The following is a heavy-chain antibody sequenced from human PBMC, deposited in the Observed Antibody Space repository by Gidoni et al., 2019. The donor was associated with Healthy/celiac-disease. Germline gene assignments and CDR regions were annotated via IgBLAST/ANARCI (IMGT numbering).Heavy chain of an antibody. D-gene: IGHD1-26*01. CDR3: ARVAAGVGATDY. Sequence: EVKLVESGGGLVKPVGSLRLSCAASGLTFSSYSMNWVRQAPGKGLEWVSAISRSSSYIYYADSVKGRFTISRDNAKNSLYLQMNSLRAEDTAVYYCARVAAGVGATDYWGQGTLVTVSS. CDR1: GLTFSSYS. CDR2: ISRSSSYI. J-gene: IGHJ4*02. V-gene: IGHV3-21*01.